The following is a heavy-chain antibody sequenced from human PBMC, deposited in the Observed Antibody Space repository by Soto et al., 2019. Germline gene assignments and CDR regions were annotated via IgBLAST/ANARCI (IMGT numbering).Heavy chain of an antibody. V-gene: IGHV1-2*04. J-gene: IGHJ4*02. CDR3: ARNAGDFWSGPKYDY. Sequence: ASVKVSCKASGYTFTGYYMRWVRQAPGQGLEWMGWINPNSGGTNYAQKFQGWVTMTRDTSISTAYMELSRLRSDDTAVYYCARNAGDFWSGPKYDYWGQGTLVTVSS. CDR2: INPNSGGT. CDR1: GYTFTGYY. D-gene: IGHD3-3*01.